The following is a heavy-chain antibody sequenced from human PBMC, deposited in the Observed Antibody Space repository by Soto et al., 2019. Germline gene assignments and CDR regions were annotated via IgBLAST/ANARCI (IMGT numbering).Heavy chain of an antibody. CDR1: GYTFTSYG. D-gene: IGHD3-10*01. Sequence: ASVKVSCKASGYTFTSYGFTWVRQPPGQGLEWMGWISAKDGNTNYANKFQGRVTMTTDTSTSTAYMELRSLRSDDTAVYYCAGEYGSIKSKEFDYWGKGTLVTVS. CDR3: AGEYGSIKSKEFDY. J-gene: IGHJ4*02. V-gene: IGHV1-18*04. CDR2: ISAKDGNT.